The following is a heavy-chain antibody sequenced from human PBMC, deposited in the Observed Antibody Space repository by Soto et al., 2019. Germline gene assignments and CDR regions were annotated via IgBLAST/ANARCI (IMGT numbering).Heavy chain of an antibody. Sequence: GGSLRLSCAASGFTFSSYSMNWVRQAPGKGLEWVSSISSSSSYIYYADSVKGRFTISRDNAKNSLYLQMNSLRAEDTAVYYCATGEGFTMVRGTLTYWGQGTLVTVSS. CDR1: GFTFSSYS. J-gene: IGHJ4*02. CDR2: ISSSSSYI. D-gene: IGHD3-10*01. CDR3: ATGEGFTMVRGTLTY. V-gene: IGHV3-21*01.